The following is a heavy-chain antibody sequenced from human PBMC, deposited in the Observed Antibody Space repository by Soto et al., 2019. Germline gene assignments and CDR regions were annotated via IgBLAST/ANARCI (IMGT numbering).Heavy chain of an antibody. J-gene: IGHJ4*02. CDR3: ARVKIRARIDY. D-gene: IGHD4-17*01. CDR1: GGSFSGYY. Sequence: QVQLQQWGAGLLKPSETLSLTCAVYGGSFSGYYWSWIRQPPGKGLEWIGEINHSGSTNYNPSLKSRVTISGDTVKNPVPLKLSSVTAADTAVYYCARVKIRARIDYWGQGTLVTVSS. V-gene: IGHV4-34*01. CDR2: INHSGST.